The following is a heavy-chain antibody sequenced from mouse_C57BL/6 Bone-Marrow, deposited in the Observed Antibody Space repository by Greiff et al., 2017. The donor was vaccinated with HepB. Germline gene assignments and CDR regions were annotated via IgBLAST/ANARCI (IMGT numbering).Heavy chain of an antibody. D-gene: IGHD1-1*01. V-gene: IGHV1-55*01. CDR3: ARERVITTVVADWYFDV. CDR1: GYTFTSYW. Sequence: QVQLQQSGAELVKPGASVKMSCKASGYTFTSYWITWVKQRPGQGLEWIGDIYPGSGSTNYNEKFKSKATLTVDTSSSTAYMQLSSLTSEDSAVYYCARERVITTVVADWYFDVWGTGTSVTVSS. CDR2: IYPGSGST. J-gene: IGHJ1*03.